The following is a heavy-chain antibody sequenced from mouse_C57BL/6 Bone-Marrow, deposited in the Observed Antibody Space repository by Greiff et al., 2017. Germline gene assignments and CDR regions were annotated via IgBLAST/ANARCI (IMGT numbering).Heavy chain of an antibody. D-gene: IGHD1-2*01. Sequence: EVQLVESGGGLVKPGGSLKLSCAASGFTFSDYGMHWVRQAPEKGLAWVAYISSGSSTIYYAATVKGRFSISRDNAKNTLFLQMTSLRSEDTAMYYCARPITTASSFAYWGQGTLVTVSA. CDR3: ARPITTASSFAY. CDR1: GFTFSDYG. V-gene: IGHV5-17*01. CDR2: ISSGSSTI. J-gene: IGHJ3*01.